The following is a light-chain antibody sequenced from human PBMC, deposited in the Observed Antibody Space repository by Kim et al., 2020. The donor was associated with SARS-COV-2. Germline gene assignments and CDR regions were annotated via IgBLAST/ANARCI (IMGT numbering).Light chain of an antibody. CDR2: GGA. J-gene: IGKJ5*01. V-gene: IGKV3-20*01. Sequence: SPGERATLSCRASQNVVSNFLAWYQHRPGQAPRLLIHGGATRATGVADRFSCTGSATDFTLTISRLEADDFAMYYCQQYGSSPVTFGQGTRLEIK. CDR1: QNVVSNF. CDR3: QQYGSSPVT.